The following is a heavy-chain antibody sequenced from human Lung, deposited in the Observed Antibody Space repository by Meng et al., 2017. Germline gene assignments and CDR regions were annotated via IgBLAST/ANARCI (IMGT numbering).Heavy chain of an antibody. D-gene: IGHD2-15*01. CDR1: GYTFTGSY. CDR2: VNPNNGGT. J-gene: IGHJ4*02. Sequence: QVQLLQSGAEAKKPGASLKVSCKASGYTFTGSYMHWVRQAPGQGLEWMGRVNPNNGGTNYAQKFQGRVTMTRDTSISTAYLELSRLTSDDTAVYYCASYCRGTSCATYWGQGSLVTVSS. V-gene: IGHV1-2*06. CDR3: ASYCRGTSCATY.